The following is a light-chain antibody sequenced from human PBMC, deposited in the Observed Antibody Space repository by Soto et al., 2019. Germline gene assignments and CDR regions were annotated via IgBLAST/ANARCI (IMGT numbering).Light chain of an antibody. CDR1: RSDVGGYNL. V-gene: IGLV2-23*02. Sequence: QSALTQPASVSGPPGQSITISCTGTRSDVGGYNLVSWYQHNPRKAPKLVIYEVSERPSGVSYRFSGSKSGNTASLTISGLQAGDEADYYCCSYAGSVDHYVFGTGTKVTVL. CDR3: CSYAGSVDHYV. CDR2: EVS. J-gene: IGLJ1*01.